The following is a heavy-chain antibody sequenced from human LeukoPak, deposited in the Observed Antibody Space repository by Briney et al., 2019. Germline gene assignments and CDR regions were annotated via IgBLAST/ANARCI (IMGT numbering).Heavy chain of an antibody. V-gene: IGHV4-39*01. CDR1: GGSISSSSYY. CDR2: IFYSGST. D-gene: IGHD5-18*01. J-gene: IGHJ4*02. CDR3: ARSGYSYGYTLHY. Sequence: PSETLSLTCTDSGGSISSSSYYWGWIRQPPGKGLEWIGGIFYSGSTYYNPSLKSRVTISVDTSKNQFSLKLSSVTAADTAVYYCARSGYSYGYTLHYWGQGTLVTVSS.